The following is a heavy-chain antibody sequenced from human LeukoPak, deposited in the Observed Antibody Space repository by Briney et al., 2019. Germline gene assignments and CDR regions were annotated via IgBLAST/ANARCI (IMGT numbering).Heavy chain of an antibody. J-gene: IGHJ3*01. Sequence: GGSLRLSCAASGFTLSSSEMDWVRQAPGKGLEWVSYINSDNTVLYADSVKGRFTISSDKATNSVYLQMNSLRAEDTAVYYCAREVVTQAIYSGYDAFEVWGQGTMVTVSS. CDR2: INSDNTV. V-gene: IGHV3-48*03. CDR1: GFTLSSSE. D-gene: IGHD5-12*01. CDR3: AREVVTQAIYSGYDAFEV.